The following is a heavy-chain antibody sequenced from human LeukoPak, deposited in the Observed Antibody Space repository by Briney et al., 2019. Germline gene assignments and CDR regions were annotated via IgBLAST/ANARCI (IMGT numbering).Heavy chain of an antibody. D-gene: IGHD3-22*01. CDR1: GFTFSNYA. CDR3: AKETYYDSSGAPLFDY. J-gene: IGHJ4*02. V-gene: IGHV3-23*01. Sequence: PGGSLRLSCAASGFTFSNYAMSWVRQAPGKGLERVSAISGSGGSTYYPDSVRGRFTISRDNSKNTLYLQMNSLRAEDTAVYYCAKETYYDSSGAPLFDYWGQGTLVTVSS. CDR2: ISGSGGST.